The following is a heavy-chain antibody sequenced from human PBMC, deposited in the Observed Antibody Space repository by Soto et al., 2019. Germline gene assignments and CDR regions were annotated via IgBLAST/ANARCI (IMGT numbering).Heavy chain of an antibody. CDR2: ISTSGATR. V-gene: IGHV3-48*02. D-gene: IGHD6-19*01. J-gene: IGHJ4*02. Sequence: EVQLVESGGGLVQPGGSLRLSCVASGFTFSTDSMNWVRQAPGKGLEWVAHISTSGATRYYADSVKGRFTISSDNAKSSLYLQMASLRNEATGVYYCASFFGSGFDYWGQGTLVTVSS. CDR1: GFTFSTDS. CDR3: ASFFGSGFDY.